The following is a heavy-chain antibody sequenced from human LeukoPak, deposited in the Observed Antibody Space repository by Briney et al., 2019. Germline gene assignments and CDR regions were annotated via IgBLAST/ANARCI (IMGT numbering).Heavy chain of an antibody. CDR3: ARGAGFIAARRAVYY. CDR1: GYTFTSCD. V-gene: IGHV1-8*01. Sequence: ASVKVSCKASGYTFTSCDINWVRQATGQGLERMGWMNPNSGNTGYAQKFQGRVTMTRNTSISTAYVELSSLRSEDTAVYYCARGAGFIAARRAVYYWGQGTLVTVSS. CDR2: MNPNSGNT. J-gene: IGHJ4*02. D-gene: IGHD6-6*01.